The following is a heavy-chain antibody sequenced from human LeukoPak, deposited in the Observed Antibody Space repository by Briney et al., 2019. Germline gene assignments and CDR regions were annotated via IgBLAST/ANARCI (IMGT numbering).Heavy chain of an antibody. CDR2: IYSGGST. D-gene: IGHD3-10*01. J-gene: IGHJ4*02. CDR1: GFTVSSNY. CDR3: AASAGPISF. V-gene: IGHV3-53*01. Sequence: GGSLRPSCAASGFTVSSNYMSWVRQAPGKGLEWVSVIYSGGSTYYADSVKGRFTISRDNSKNTLYLQMNSLRAEDTAVYYCAASAGPISFWGQGTLVTVSS.